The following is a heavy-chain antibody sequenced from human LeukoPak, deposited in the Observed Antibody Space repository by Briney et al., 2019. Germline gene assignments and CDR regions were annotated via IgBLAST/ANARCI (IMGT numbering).Heavy chain of an antibody. Sequence: GGSLRLSCVTSGFTFKTYAMNWVRQAPGKGLEWVSAIDAGGDGTYFVDFVKGRFIISRDNSKNTVYLQMNSLRAEDTAVYYRAKAVYGDYPDYWGQGTLVTVSS. CDR3: AKAVYGDYPDY. V-gene: IGHV3-23*01. CDR1: GFTFKTYA. D-gene: IGHD4-17*01. CDR2: IDAGGDGT. J-gene: IGHJ4*02.